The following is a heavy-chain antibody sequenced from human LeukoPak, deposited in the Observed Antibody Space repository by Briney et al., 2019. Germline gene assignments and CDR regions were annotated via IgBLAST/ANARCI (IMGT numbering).Heavy chain of an antibody. CDR2: IKSDGSDT. D-gene: IGHD4-23*01. Sequence: GGSLRLSCVASGFTFSSSWMYWVRQAPGKGLVWVSRIKSDGSDTNYADSVKGRFTISRDNSKNTLYLQMNSLRAEDTAVYYCARAYGGNDNWFDPWGQGTLVTVSS. J-gene: IGHJ5*02. CDR1: GFTFSSSW. CDR3: ARAYGGNDNWFDP. V-gene: IGHV3-74*01.